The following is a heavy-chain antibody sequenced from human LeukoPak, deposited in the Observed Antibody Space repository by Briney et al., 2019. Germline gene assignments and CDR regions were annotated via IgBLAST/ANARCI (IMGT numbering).Heavy chain of an antibody. Sequence: KPSETLSLTCSVSGGSISSYYWSWIRQPPGKGLEWIGYIHYSGSTNYNPSLKSRVTISVDTSEIQLSLKLRSVTAADTAVYYCARAHSSSWYMDYWGQGTLVTVSS. CDR2: IHYSGST. V-gene: IGHV4-59*01. D-gene: IGHD6-13*01. CDR1: GGSISSYY. J-gene: IGHJ4*02. CDR3: ARAHSSSWYMDY.